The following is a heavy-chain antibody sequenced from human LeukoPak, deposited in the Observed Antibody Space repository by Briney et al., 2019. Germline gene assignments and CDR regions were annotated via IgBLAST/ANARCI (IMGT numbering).Heavy chain of an antibody. J-gene: IGHJ5*02. CDR2: IYASGST. Sequence: SSETLSLTCTVSGGSISSGSNYWSWIRQPAGKGLEWSGRIYASGSTNYNPSLKSRVTITVDTSKNQFSLKLSSVTAADTAVYYCARVHRYYGFWRFDPWGQGTLVTVSS. CDR1: GGSISSGSNY. D-gene: IGHD3-3*01. V-gene: IGHV4-61*02. CDR3: ARVHRYYGFWRFDP.